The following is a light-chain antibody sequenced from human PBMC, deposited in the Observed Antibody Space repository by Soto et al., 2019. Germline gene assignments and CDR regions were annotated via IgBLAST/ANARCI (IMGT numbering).Light chain of an antibody. CDR1: QRISTY. J-gene: IGKJ2*01. CDR2: AAT. V-gene: IGKV1-39*01. CDR3: QQTYSTPYT. Sequence: DIPMTQSPSSLSTSVRDRVTITCRASQRISTYLNWFQQKPGKAPKLLIYAATSLQSGVPSRFSGSGSGTDFTLTISSLQPEDFATYYCQQTYSTPYTFGQGTRLEIK.